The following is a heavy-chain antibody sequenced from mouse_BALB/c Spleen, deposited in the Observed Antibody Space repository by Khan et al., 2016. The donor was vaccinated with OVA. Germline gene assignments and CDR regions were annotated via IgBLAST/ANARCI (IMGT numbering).Heavy chain of an antibody. CDR1: GYTFTSYG. CDR2: INTYTGEP. Sequence: QIQLVQSGPELKKPGETVKISCKASGYTFTSYGMNWVKQSPGKALRWMGWINTYTGEPTYTDDFKGRFAFSLETSASTAHLQINNLKNEDTATYFCARPPYFSYTLDYWGQGTSVTVSS. D-gene: IGHD2-10*01. J-gene: IGHJ4*01. CDR3: ARPPYFSYTLDY. V-gene: IGHV9-3-1*01.